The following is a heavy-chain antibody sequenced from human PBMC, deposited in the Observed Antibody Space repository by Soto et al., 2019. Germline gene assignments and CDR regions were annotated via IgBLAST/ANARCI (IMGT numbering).Heavy chain of an antibody. CDR2: ISAYNGNT. V-gene: IGHV1-18*01. D-gene: IGHD3-22*01. Sequence: ASVKVSCKASGYTFTSYGISWVRQAPGQGLEWMGWISAYNGNTNYAQKFQGRVTMTTDTSTSTAYMELRSLRSDDTAVYYCARVGYYYDSSGYGQIYYYYYGMDVSGQGTTVTVSS. CDR1: GYTFTSYG. CDR3: ARVGYYYDSSGYGQIYYYYYGMDV. J-gene: IGHJ6*02.